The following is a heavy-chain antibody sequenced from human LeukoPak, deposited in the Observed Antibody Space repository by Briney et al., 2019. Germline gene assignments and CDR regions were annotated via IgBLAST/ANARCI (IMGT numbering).Heavy chain of an antibody. CDR3: ARDGGIQLWLHYFDY. V-gene: IGHV3-30-3*01. CDR1: GFTFSSYA. CDR2: ISYDGSNK. Sequence: PGRSLRLSCAASGFTFSSYAMHWVRQAPGKGLEWVAVISYDGSNKYYAGSVKGRFTISRDNSKNTLYLQMNSLRAEDTAVYYCARDGGIQLWLHYFDYWGQGTLVTVSS. J-gene: IGHJ4*02. D-gene: IGHD5-18*01.